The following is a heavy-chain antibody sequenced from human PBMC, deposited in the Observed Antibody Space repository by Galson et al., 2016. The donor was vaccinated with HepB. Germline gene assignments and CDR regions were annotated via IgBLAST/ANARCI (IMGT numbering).Heavy chain of an antibody. CDR1: GFTFSSYT. Sequence: SLRLSCAASGFTFSSYTMHWVRQALGKGLEWMGALTYDGRKVHYADSVKGRFTISRDNSKNTLSLQMNSLRGEDTAVYYCAKDIAADGYHDFFDYWGQGTLVIVSS. CDR2: LTYDGRKV. V-gene: IGHV3-30*04. CDR3: AKDIAADGYHDFFDY. D-gene: IGHD6-13*01. J-gene: IGHJ4*02.